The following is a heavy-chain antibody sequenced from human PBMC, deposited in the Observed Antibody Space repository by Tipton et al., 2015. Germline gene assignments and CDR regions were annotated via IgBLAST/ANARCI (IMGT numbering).Heavy chain of an antibody. V-gene: IGHV4-39*01. J-gene: IGHJ4*02. CDR2: IYYSGST. Sequence: LRLSCTVSGDSISSGSYYWGWIRQPPGKGLEWIGSIYYSGSTYYNPSLKSQVTISVDRSKNQFSLKLSSVTAADTAVYYCARTYDSTAYSPVGCWGQGTLVTVSS. CDR3: ARTYDSTAYSPVGC. CDR1: GDSISSGSYY. D-gene: IGHD5-12*01.